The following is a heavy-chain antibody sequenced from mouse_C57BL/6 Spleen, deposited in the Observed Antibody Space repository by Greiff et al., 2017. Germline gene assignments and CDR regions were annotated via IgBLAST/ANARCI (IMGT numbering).Heavy chain of an antibody. D-gene: IGHD1-1*01. Sequence: EVKLVESGGGLVKPGGSLKLSCAASGFTFSSYAMSWVRQTPEKRLEWVATISDGGSYTYYPDNVKGRFTISRDNAKNNLYLQMSHLKSEDTAMYYCARDGLYYGSSYPAWFAYWGQGTLGTVAA. CDR3: ARDGLYYGSSYPAWFAY. V-gene: IGHV5-4*01. J-gene: IGHJ3*01. CDR1: GFTFSSYA. CDR2: ISDGGSYT.